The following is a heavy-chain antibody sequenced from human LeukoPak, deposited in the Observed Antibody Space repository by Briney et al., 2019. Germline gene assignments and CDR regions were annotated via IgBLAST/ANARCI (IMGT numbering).Heavy chain of an antibody. J-gene: IGHJ6*03. CDR1: GGSISSGGYY. CDR2: IYHSGST. CDR3: ARDRIAAPYYYYYYMDV. V-gene: IGHV4-30-2*01. D-gene: IGHD6-13*01. Sequence: SQTLSLTCTVSGGSISSGGYYWSCIRQPPGKGLECIGYIYHSGSTYYNPSLKSRVAISVDRSKNQFSLKLSSVTAADTAVYYCARDRIAAPYYYYYYMDVWGKGTTVTVSS.